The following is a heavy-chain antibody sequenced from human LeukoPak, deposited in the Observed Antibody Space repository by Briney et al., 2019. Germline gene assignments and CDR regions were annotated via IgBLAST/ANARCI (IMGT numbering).Heavy chain of an antibody. Sequence: ASVKVSCKASGYTFTSYDINWVRQATGQGLEWMGWMNPNSGNTGYAQKFQGRVTMTRNTSISTAYMELSSLRSEDTAVYYCARVGSSPHHDAFDIWGQGTMVTVSS. V-gene: IGHV1-8*01. CDR3: ARVGSSPHHDAFDI. D-gene: IGHD1-26*01. CDR1: GYTFTSYD. CDR2: MNPNSGNT. J-gene: IGHJ3*02.